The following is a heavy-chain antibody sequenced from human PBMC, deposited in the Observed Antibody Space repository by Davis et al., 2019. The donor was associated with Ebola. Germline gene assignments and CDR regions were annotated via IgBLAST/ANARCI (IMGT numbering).Heavy chain of an antibody. CDR2: IYYSGST. D-gene: IGHD6-13*01. J-gene: IGHJ4*02. Sequence: MPSETLSLTCTVSGGSISSSSYYWSWIRQPPGKGLEWIGYIYYSGSTNYNPSLKSRVTISVDTSKNQFSLKLSSVTAADTAVYYCARQGGYSSSWFDYWGQGTLVTVSS. CDR3: ARQGGYSSSWFDY. CDR1: GGSISSSSYY. V-gene: IGHV4-61*05.